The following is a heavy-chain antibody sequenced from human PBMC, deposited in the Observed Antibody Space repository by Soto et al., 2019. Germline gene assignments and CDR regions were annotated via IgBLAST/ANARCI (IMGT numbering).Heavy chain of an antibody. Sequence: SETLSLTCTVSGGSSSGYYWSWIRQPPGKGLEWIGEIYHSGSTNYNPSLKSRVTISVDKSKNQFSLKLSSVTAADTAVYYCASGGSLRVYFDYWGQGTLVTVSP. CDR3: ASGGSLRVYFDY. V-gene: IGHV4-34*01. CDR2: IYHSGST. D-gene: IGHD4-17*01. CDR1: GGSSSGYY. J-gene: IGHJ4*02.